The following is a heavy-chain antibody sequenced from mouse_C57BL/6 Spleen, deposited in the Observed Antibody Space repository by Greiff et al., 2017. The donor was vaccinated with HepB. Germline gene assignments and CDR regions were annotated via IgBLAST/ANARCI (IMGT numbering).Heavy chain of an antibody. V-gene: IGHV5-16*01. D-gene: IGHD2-1*01. CDR1: GFTFSDYY. Sequence: EVKVVESEGGLVQPGSSMKLSCTASGFTFSDYYMAWVRQVPEKGLEWVANINYDGSSTYYLDSLKSRFIISRANAKNILYLQMSSLKSEDTATYYCAREIYYGNYVDYWGQGTTLTVSS. J-gene: IGHJ2*01. CDR3: AREIYYGNYVDY. CDR2: INYDGSST.